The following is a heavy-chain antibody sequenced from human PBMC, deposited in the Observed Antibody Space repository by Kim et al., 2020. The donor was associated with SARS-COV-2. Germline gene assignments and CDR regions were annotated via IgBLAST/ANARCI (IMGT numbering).Heavy chain of an antibody. Sequence: ASVKVSCKASGYTFTSYDINWVRQATGQGLEWMGWMNPNSGNTGYAQKFQGRVTMTRNTSISTAYMELSSLRSEDTAVYYCARAGRYCSGGSCHNWFDPWGQGTLVTVSS. D-gene: IGHD2-15*01. CDR1: GYTFTSYD. CDR3: ARAGRYCSGGSCHNWFDP. CDR2: MNPNSGNT. V-gene: IGHV1-8*01. J-gene: IGHJ5*02.